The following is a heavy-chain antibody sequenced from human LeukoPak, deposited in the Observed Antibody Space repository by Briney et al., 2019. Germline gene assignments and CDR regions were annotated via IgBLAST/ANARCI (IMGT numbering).Heavy chain of an antibody. J-gene: IGHJ4*02. CDR1: GFTLSSSE. CDR2: ISRSGSTI. Sequence: GGSLRLSCAASGFTLSSSEMNWVRQAPGKGLEWVSYISRSGSTIFYADSVKGRFTISRDNAKNSVSLQMNSLRAEDTAVYFCARYSYGYLFDYWGQGTLVTVSS. D-gene: IGHD5-18*01. V-gene: IGHV3-48*03. CDR3: ARYSYGYLFDY.